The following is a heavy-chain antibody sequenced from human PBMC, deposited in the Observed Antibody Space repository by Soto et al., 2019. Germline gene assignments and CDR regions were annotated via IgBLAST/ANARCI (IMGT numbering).Heavy chain of an antibody. D-gene: IGHD4-17*01. CDR3: ARAYRAYGDCDY. CDR2: ISGYNDDR. Sequence: QVQLMQSGAEVKKPGASVRVSCKASGYPFTTYGISWVRQAPGQGPEWLGWISGYNDDRNYAQKFRCRVNMTIATSTSKAFMDLRSLRPDDSAVYYCARAYRAYGDCDYWGQGTLVTVSS. CDR1: GYPFTTYG. V-gene: IGHV1-18*01. J-gene: IGHJ4*02.